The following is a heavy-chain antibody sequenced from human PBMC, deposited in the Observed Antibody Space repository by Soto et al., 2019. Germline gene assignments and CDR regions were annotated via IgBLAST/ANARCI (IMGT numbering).Heavy chain of an antibody. J-gene: IGHJ6*02. CDR1: GYVITNGYH. V-gene: IGHV4-38-2*01. CDR2: ISHSGDT. Sequence: PSETLSLTCAVSGYVITNGYHWGWIRQPPGKELEWIGTISHSGDTYYNPSLKSRVTISIDTAKNHLSLILSSVTAADTATYYCTRIYCTTTSCFINGMDVRGQGTTVS. CDR3: TRIYCTTTSCFINGMDV. D-gene: IGHD2-2*01.